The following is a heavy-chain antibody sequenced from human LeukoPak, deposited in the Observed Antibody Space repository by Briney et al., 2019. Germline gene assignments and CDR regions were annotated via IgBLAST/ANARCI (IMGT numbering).Heavy chain of an antibody. J-gene: IGHJ2*01. CDR2: ISWNSGSI. D-gene: IGHD2-2*01. Sequence: GRSLRLSCAASGFTFDDYGMHWVRQAPGKGLEWVSGISWNSGSIDYADSVKGRFTISRDNAKNSLYLQMNSLRAEDTALYYCAKVLSVVVPAAARYFDLWGRGTLVTVSS. CDR3: AKVLSVVVPAAARYFDL. CDR1: GFTFDDYG. V-gene: IGHV3-9*01.